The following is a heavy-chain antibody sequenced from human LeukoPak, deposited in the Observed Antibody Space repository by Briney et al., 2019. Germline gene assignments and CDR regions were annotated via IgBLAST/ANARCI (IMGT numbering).Heavy chain of an antibody. J-gene: IGHJ4*02. CDR1: GGSISTYY. CDR2: IYYSGST. CDR3: ARGGIRQAFDN. Sequence: SETLSLTCTVSGGSISTYYWNWIRQPPGKGLEWIGYIYYSGSTNYNPSLKSRVTISVDTSKNQFSLNLTSVTAADTAVYYCARGGIRQAFDNWGQGTLVTVSS. D-gene: IGHD3-3*02. V-gene: IGHV4-59*01.